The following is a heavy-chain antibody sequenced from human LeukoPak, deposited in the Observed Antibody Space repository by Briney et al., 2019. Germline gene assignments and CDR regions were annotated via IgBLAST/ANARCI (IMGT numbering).Heavy chain of an antibody. CDR2: IYTSGST. Sequence: SETLSLTCTVSGGSISSYYWSWIRQPAGKGLEWIGRIYTSGSTNYNPSLKSRVTMSVDTSKNQFSLKLSSVTAADTAVYYCAREGAPLSGPYLIDYWGQGTLVTVSS. CDR1: GGSISSYY. V-gene: IGHV4-4*07. CDR3: AREGAPLSGPYLIDY. J-gene: IGHJ4*02.